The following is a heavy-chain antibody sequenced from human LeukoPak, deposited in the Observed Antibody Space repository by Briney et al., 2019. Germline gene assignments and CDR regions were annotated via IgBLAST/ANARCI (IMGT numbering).Heavy chain of an antibody. CDR2: IFHSGST. J-gene: IGHJ3*02. D-gene: IGHD5/OR15-5a*01. CDR3: AREVSERFYNSVNDAFDI. CDR1: GGSFSGYY. V-gene: IGHV4-34*12. Sequence: NPSETLSLTCAVYGGSFSGYYWSWIRQPPGKGLEWIGNIFHSGSTYYNPSLQSRVTISVDSSKNQFSLKLSSVTAADTALYYCAREVSERFYNSVNDAFDIWGQGTMVTVSS.